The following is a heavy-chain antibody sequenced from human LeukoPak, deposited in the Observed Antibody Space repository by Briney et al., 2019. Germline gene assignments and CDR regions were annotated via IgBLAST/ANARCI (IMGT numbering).Heavy chain of an antibody. J-gene: IGHJ4*02. Sequence: SETLSLTCAVYGASFSVYSWSWIRQPPGKWLEWIGEINHSGSTNYNPSIRSRVTISVDTSKNQFSLKLSSVTAADTAVYYCASGGGIAAAGTLNWWGQGTLVTVSS. D-gene: IGHD6-13*01. V-gene: IGHV4-34*01. CDR2: INHSGST. CDR1: GASFSVYS. CDR3: ASGGGIAAAGTLNW.